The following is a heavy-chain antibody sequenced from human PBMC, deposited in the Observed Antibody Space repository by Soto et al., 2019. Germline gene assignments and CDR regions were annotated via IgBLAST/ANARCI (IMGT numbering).Heavy chain of an antibody. CDR1: GFTFSSYA. V-gene: IGHV3-23*01. CDR3: AKSRVYAIAGFDY. Sequence: PGGSLRLSCAASGFTFSSYAMGWVRQAPGKGLEWVSAISGSGGSTYYADSVKGRFTISRDNSKNTLYLQMNSLRAEDTAVYYCAKSRVYAIAGFDYWGQGTLVTVSS. J-gene: IGHJ4*02. D-gene: IGHD2-8*01. CDR2: ISGSGGST.